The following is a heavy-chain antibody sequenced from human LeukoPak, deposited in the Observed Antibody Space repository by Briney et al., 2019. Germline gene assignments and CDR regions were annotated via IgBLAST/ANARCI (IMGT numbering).Heavy chain of an antibody. CDR3: ARLSGSYDGDYFDY. CDR1: GYTFTSYG. J-gene: IGHJ4*02. V-gene: IGHV1-18*01. CDR2: ISAYNGKT. D-gene: IGHD1-26*01. Sequence: ASVKVSCKAPGYTFTSYGISWVRQAPGQGLEWMGWISAYNGKTNYAQKLQGRVTMTTDTSMSTAYMELRSLRSDDTAVYYCARLSGSYDGDYFDYWGQGTLVTVSS.